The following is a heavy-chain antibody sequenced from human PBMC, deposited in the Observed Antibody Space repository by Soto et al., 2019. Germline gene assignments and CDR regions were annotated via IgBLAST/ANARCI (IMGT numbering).Heavy chain of an antibody. V-gene: IGHV3-74*01. CDR1: VFNFRNYW. J-gene: IGHJ1*01. D-gene: IGHD3-10*01. Sequence: GGSLRLSCGAGVFNFRNYWVHWVRQVPGKGLVWVSGISPFDSKTYYADSVKGRFAISRDDAKDTVFLQMNSLRADDTAVYFCSREFVVRGRPVGKVRWG. CDR2: ISPFDSKT. CDR3: SREFVVRGRPVGKVR.